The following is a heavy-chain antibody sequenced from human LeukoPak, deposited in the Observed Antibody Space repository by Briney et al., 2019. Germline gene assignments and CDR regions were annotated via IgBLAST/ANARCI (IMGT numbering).Heavy chain of an antibody. CDR2: IKQDGSQE. Sequence: GGSLRLSCAASRFTLSAYWMSWVRQAPGKGLEWVAHIKQDGSQEYYVDSVKGRFTISRDSAKNSLYLQMNSLRAEDTAVYYCARGVPYDSWSGPHYSDYWGQGTLVTVSS. CDR1: RFTLSAYW. CDR3: ARGVPYDSWSGPHYSDY. V-gene: IGHV3-7*01. D-gene: IGHD3-3*01. J-gene: IGHJ4*02.